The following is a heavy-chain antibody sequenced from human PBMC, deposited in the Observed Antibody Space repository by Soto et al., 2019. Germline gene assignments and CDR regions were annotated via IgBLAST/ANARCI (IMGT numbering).Heavy chain of an antibody. CDR3: PTHHPDSPASSKGGFDY. CDR2: IDPRDSYT. V-gene: IGHV5-10-1*01. J-gene: IGHJ4*02. CDR1: GYSFTSYR. D-gene: IGHD3-22*01. Sequence: PGESLKISCKGSGYSFTSYRISWVRQMPGKGLEWMGRIDPRDSYTNYSPSFQGHVTVSADKSITIAYLQWSSLRASDTAMYYCPTHHPDSPASSKGGFDYWGQGTLVTVSS.